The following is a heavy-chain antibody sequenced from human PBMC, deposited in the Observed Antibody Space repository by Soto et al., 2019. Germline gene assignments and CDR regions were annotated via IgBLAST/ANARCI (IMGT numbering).Heavy chain of an antibody. D-gene: IGHD1-20*01. V-gene: IGHV4-39*01. Sequence: QLQLQESGPGLVKPSETLSLTCTVSGASIDRSNYYWDWIRQPPGKGLEWIGTTYYNGNAYYNPSLQSRATLSGDTAKNQFSLKRVSVTAADTAVYYCARHFVAVGIKGWGYWGQGTLVTVSS. J-gene: IGHJ4*02. CDR3: ARHFVAVGIKGWGY. CDR1: GASIDRSNYY. CDR2: TYYNGNA.